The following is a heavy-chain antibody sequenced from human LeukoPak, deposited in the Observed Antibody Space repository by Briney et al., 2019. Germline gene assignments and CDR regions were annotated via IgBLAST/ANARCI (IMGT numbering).Heavy chain of an antibody. CDR1: GFTVSSNY. D-gene: IGHD3-10*01. V-gene: IGHV3-48*01. J-gene: IGHJ3*01. CDR3: ARGSSEVLLWFGESPN. Sequence: PGGSLRLSCAASGFTVSSNYMSWVRQAPGKGLEWLSHISSGSDTIYYADSVKGRFTISRDNAKNSLYLQMNRLRADDTAVYYCARGSSEVLLWFGESPNWGQGTMVTVSS. CDR2: ISSGSDTI.